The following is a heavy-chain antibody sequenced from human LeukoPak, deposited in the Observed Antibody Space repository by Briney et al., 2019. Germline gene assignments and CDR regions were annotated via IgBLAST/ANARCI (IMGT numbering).Heavy chain of an antibody. CDR3: ASTESGYYSWFDP. J-gene: IGHJ5*02. V-gene: IGHV4-39*01. Sequence: SETLSLTCTVSGDSISSSSYYWGWIRQPPGEGLEWIATVFYTGSTYYNPSLKSRLTIFVDTSKNQFSLKLSSATAADTAVYFCASTESGYYSWFDPWGQGTLVTVSS. D-gene: IGHD3-3*01. CDR2: VFYTGST. CDR1: GDSISSSSYY.